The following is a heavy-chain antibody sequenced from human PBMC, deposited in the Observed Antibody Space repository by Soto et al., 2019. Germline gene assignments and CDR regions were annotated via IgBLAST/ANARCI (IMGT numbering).Heavy chain of an antibody. CDR3: ARWNGFGDS. J-gene: IGHJ4*02. D-gene: IGHD1-1*01. Sequence: QLLQTGGGLVQPGGSLRLSCAVSGFSLGPYGVTWVRQTPEKGLEWVTGFSGGSGAIFYADSVRGRFTISRDSSTAYLQMNNLRPEDTAVYFCARWNGFGDSWGLGSLVTVSS. CDR1: GFSLGPYG. CDR2: FSGGSGAI. V-gene: IGHV3-23*01.